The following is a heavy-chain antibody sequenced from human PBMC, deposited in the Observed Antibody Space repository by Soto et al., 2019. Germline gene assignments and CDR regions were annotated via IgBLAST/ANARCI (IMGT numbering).Heavy chain of an antibody. V-gene: IGHV4-59*01. CDR2: VYYSGST. Sequence: SETLSLTCTVSGGSISNYYWTWVRQPPGKGLEWIGYVYYSGSTNYNPSLESRVTISIDASKNQFSLKMKSVTAADTAVYYCVRDYLLTGFDPWGQGALVTVAS. CDR3: VRDYLLTGFDP. J-gene: IGHJ5*02. D-gene: IGHD3-9*01. CDR1: GGSISNYY.